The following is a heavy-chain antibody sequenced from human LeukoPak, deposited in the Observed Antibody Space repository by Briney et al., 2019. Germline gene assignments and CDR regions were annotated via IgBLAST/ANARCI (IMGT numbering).Heavy chain of an antibody. CDR1: GGSVSSSTYY. CDR2: IYYTGSS. D-gene: IGHD3-9*01. Sequence: SSETLSLTCAVSGGSVSSSTYYWGWIRQPPGKGLEWIGSIYYTGSSYYNPSLKSRVTMSVDTSKNQFSLKMNSVTAADTAVYYCARLSKGRYFDYIFDFWGQGTLLTVSS. J-gene: IGHJ4*02. V-gene: IGHV4-39*01. CDR3: ARLSKGRYFDYIFDF.